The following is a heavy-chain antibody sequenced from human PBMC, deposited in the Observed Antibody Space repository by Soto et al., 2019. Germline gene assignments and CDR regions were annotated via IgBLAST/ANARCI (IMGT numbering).Heavy chain of an antibody. V-gene: IGHV4-39*01. J-gene: IGHJ1*01. D-gene: IGHD3-3*01. Sequence: PSQTLSLTCTVSGGSVSSSSYYWGLIRQPPGKGLEWIGSIYYSGSTYYNPSLKSRVTISVDTSKNQFSLKLSSVTAADTAVYYCARHSTPAYYDFWSGYLEYFQHWGQGTLVTVSS. CDR1: GGSVSSSSYY. CDR2: IYYSGST. CDR3: ARHSTPAYYDFWSGYLEYFQH.